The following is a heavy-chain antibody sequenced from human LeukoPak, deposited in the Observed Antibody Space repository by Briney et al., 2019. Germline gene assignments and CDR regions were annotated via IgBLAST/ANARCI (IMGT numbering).Heavy chain of an antibody. CDR2: IIPIFGTA. V-gene: IGHV1-69*13. J-gene: IGHJ4*02. CDR3: ASYYYDSSGYYYYSDY. CDR1: GGTFSSYA. Sequence: ASVKVSCKASGGTFSSYAISWVRQAPGQGLEWMGGIIPIFGTANYAQKFQGGVTITADESTSTAYMELSSLRSEDTAVYYCASYYYDSSGYYYYSDYWGQGTLVTVSS. D-gene: IGHD3-22*01.